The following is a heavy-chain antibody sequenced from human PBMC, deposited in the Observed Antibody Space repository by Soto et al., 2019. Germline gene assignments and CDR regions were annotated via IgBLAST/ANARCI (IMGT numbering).Heavy chain of an antibody. CDR1: GFTFSSYW. D-gene: IGHD5-12*01. J-gene: IGHJ4*02. CDR2: INSDGSST. CDR3: ARIRRGYSGYYSYFDY. V-gene: IGHV3-74*01. Sequence: EVQLVESGGGLVQPGGSLRLSCAASGFTFSSYWMHWVRQAPGKGLVWVSRINSDGSSTSYADSVKGRFTISRDNAKNTLYLQMNSLRAEDTAVYYCARIRRGYSGYYSYFDYWGQGTLVTVSS.